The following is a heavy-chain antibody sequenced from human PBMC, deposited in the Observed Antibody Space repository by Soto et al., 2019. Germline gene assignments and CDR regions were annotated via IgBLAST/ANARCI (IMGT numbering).Heavy chain of an antibody. V-gene: IGHV1-8*01. J-gene: IGHJ5*02. D-gene: IGHD4-17*01. Sequence: ASVKVSCKASGYTFTSYDINWVRQATGQGLEWMGWINPNSGNTGYAQKFQGRVTMTRNTSISTAYMELSSLRSEDTAVYYCARGGDYGDYDWFDPWGQGTLVTVSS. CDR1: GYTFTSYD. CDR3: ARGGDYGDYDWFDP. CDR2: INPNSGNT.